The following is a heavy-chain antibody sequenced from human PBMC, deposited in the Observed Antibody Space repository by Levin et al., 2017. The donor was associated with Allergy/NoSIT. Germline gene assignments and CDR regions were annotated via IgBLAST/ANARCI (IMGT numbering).Heavy chain of an antibody. D-gene: IGHD2-2*01. V-gene: IGHV3-23*01. CDR2: ISGSGGST. Sequence: PGGSLRLSCAASGFTFSSYAMSWVRQAPGKGLEWVSAISGSGGSTYYADSVKGRFTISRDNSKNTLYLQMNSLRAEDTAVYYCAKDYRLIVVVPAAMNWFDPWGQGTLVTVSS. CDR1: GFTFSSYA. CDR3: AKDYRLIVVVPAAMNWFDP. J-gene: IGHJ5*02.